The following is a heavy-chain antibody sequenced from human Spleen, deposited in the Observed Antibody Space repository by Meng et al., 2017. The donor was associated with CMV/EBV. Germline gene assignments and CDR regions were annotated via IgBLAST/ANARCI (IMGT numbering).Heavy chain of an antibody. CDR2: IYWNDDK. D-gene: IGHD3-9*01. CDR3: AHIPPLLVNFDWSHGWVDP. V-gene: IGHV2-5*01. Sequence: TSGVGVAWIRQPPGKALEWLAFIYWNDDKRYSPSLKSRLAITKDTSKNQVVFTMTDMDPVDAATYYCAHIPPLLVNFDWSHGWVDPWGQGTLVTVSS. CDR1: TSGVG. J-gene: IGHJ5*02.